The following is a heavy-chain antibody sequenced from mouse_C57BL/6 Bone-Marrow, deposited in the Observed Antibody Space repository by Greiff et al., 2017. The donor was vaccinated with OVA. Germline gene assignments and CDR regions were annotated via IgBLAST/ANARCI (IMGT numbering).Heavy chain of an antibody. Sequence: EVMLVESGGGLVKPGGSLKLSCAASGFTFSSYAMSWVRQTPEKRLEWVATISGGGSYNYYPDNVNGRFSISRDNAKNNLYLQMSHLKSEDTTMSYCARGREAWFAYWGRGTLVTVTA. D-gene: IGHD3-1*01. J-gene: IGHJ3*01. CDR1: GFTFSSYA. V-gene: IGHV5-4*03. CDR2: ISGGGSYN. CDR3: ARGREAWFAY.